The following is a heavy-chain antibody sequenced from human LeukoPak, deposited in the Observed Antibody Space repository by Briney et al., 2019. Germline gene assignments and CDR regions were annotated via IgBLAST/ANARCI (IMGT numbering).Heavy chain of an antibody. CDR1: GFTFSSYW. CDR3: ARGLARGARGYSYGYFY. J-gene: IGHJ4*02. D-gene: IGHD5-18*01. CDR2: IKQDGSEK. V-gene: IGHV3-7*01. Sequence: TGGSLRLSCAASGFTFSSYWMSWVRQAPGKGLEWVANIKQDGSEKYYVDSVKGRFTISRDNVKNSLYLQMNSLRAEDTAVYYCARGLARGARGYSYGYFYWGQGTLVTVSS.